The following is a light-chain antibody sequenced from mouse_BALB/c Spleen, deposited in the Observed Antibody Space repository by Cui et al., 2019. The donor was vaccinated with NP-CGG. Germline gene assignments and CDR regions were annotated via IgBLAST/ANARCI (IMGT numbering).Light chain of an antibody. CDR3: ALWYSNHWV. V-gene: IGLV1*01. J-gene: IGLJ1*01. Sequence: QAVVTQESAITTSPGETVTLTCRSSTGAGTTSNYANWVQEKPDHLFTGLIGGTNNRAPGVPARFSGSLIGDKAALTITGAQTEDEAIYFCALWYSNHWVFGGGTKLTVL. CDR1: TGAGTTSNY. CDR2: GTN.